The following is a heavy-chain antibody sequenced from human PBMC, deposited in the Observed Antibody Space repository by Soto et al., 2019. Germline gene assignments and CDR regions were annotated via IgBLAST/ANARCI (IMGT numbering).Heavy chain of an antibody. CDR1: GYTFTGYY. D-gene: IGHD3-3*01. CDR2: INANNGST. CDR3: ARDPDYDFWSGYRSADYFDY. J-gene: IGHJ4*02. Sequence: ASVKVSCTASGYTFTGYYMHWVRQAPGQGLEWMGWINANNGSTNYAQKLQGRVTMTTDTSTSTAYMELRSLRSDDTAVYYCARDPDYDFWSGYRSADYFDYWGQGTLVTVSS. V-gene: IGHV1-18*04.